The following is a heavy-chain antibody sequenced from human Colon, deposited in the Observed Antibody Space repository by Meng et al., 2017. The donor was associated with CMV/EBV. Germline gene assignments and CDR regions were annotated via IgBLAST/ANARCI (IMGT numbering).Heavy chain of an antibody. CDR1: EFTFSSFA. D-gene: IGHD3/OR15-3a*01. CDR2: ISATGGTT. V-gene: IGHV3-23*01. CDR3: ARLRQFLDTPY. Sequence: EGQVLEGGGGLVQPGGSLRLSCAASEFTFSSFAMSWVRQAPGKGLEWVSTISATGGTTYYADSVEGRFTISRDNSKNTLYLQMNSLRAEDTAVYYCARLRQFLDTPYWGQGTLVTVSS. J-gene: IGHJ4*02.